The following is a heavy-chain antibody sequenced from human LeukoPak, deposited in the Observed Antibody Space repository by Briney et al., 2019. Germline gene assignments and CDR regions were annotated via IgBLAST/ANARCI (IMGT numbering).Heavy chain of an antibody. V-gene: IGHV4-59*08. CDR2: IYYSGST. CDR1: GGSISSYY. CDR3: ARQLSYSMDV. Sequence: PSETLSLTCTVSGGSISSYYWSWIRQSPGKGLEWIGNIYYSGSTNYNPSLQSRVTISVDTSKNQFSLKLSSVTAADTAVYYCARQLSYSMDVWGQGTTVTISS. J-gene: IGHJ6*02.